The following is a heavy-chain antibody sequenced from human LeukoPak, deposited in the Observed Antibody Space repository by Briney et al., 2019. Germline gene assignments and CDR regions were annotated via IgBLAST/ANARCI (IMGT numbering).Heavy chain of an antibody. V-gene: IGHV4-38-2*02. CDR3: ASGYCSSTSCSPLSY. CDR2: IYHSGST. D-gene: IGHD2-2*03. Sequence: SETLSLTCTVSGYSISSGYYWGWIRQPPGKGLEWIGSIYHSGSTYYNPSLKSRVTISVDTSKNQFSLKLSSVTAADTAVYYCASGYCSSTSCSPLSYWGQGTLVTVSS. CDR1: GYSISSGYY. J-gene: IGHJ4*02.